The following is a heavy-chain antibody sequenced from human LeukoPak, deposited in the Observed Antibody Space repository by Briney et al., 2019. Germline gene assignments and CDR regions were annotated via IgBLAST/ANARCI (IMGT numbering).Heavy chain of an antibody. D-gene: IGHD2-21*02. J-gene: IGHJ4*02. V-gene: IGHV3-23*01. CDR2: ISGSGGST. CDR3: AKSFAYCGGDCYRYFDY. CDR1: GFTFSSYA. Sequence: GGSLRLSCAASGFTFSSYAMSWVRQAPGKGLEWVSAISGSGGSTYYADSVKGRFTNSRDNSKNTLYLQMNSLRAEDTAVYYCAKSFAYCGGDCYRYFDYWGQGTLVTVSS.